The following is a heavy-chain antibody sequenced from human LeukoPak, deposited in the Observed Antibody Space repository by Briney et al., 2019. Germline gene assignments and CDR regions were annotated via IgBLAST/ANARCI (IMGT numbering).Heavy chain of an antibody. CDR1: GYTFTDYY. CDR2: INPNSDDT. D-gene: IGHD2-8*02. J-gene: IGHJ4*02. CDR3: ARDTDHYFDY. V-gene: IGHV1-2*02. Sequence: ASVKVSCKASGYTFTDYYMHWVRQAPGQGLEWMGSINPNSDDTDYAQKFQGRVTMTRDSSINTACMELSRLRSDDTAVYYCARDTDHYFDYWGQGTLVTVSS.